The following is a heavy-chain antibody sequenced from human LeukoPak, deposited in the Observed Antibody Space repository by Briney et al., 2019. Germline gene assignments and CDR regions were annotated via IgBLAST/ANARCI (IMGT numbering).Heavy chain of an antibody. CDR1: GGTFSSYA. CDR3: AGSASEGITIFGVARTRFDP. Sequence: AASVQVSCKASGGTFSSYAISWVRQPPGPGHEWMGGIIPIFGTANCAQKFQGRVTITTDEFTSTAYMELSRLRSEDTAVYYWAGSASEGITIFGVARTRFDPWGQGTLVTVSS. V-gene: IGHV1-69*05. CDR2: IIPIFGTA. J-gene: IGHJ5*02. D-gene: IGHD3-3*01.